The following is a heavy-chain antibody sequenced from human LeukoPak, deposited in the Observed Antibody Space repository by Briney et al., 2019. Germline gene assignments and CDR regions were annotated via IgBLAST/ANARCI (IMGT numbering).Heavy chain of an antibody. CDR2: FDPEDGET. CDR1: GYTLTELS. J-gene: IGHJ4*02. V-gene: IGHV1-24*01. CDR3: ATDPSGSYYDPHFDY. D-gene: IGHD1-26*01. Sequence: ASVKVSCKVSGYTLTELSMHWVRQAPGKGLEWMGGFDPEDGETIYAQKFQGRVTMTEDTSTDTAYMELSSLRSEDTAVYYCATDPSGSYYDPHFDYWGQGTLVTVSS.